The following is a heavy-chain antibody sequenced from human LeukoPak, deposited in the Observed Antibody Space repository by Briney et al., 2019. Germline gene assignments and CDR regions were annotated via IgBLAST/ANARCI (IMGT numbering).Heavy chain of an antibody. CDR2: ISSSSSYI. J-gene: IGHJ4*02. Sequence: GGSLRLSCAASGFTFSSYSMNWVRQAPGKGLEWVSSISSSSSYIYYADSVKGRFTISRDNAKNSLYLQMNSVRAEDTAVYYCARDRSPVRVPTVFDYWGQGTLVTVSS. CDR1: GFTFSSYS. V-gene: IGHV3-21*01. D-gene: IGHD1-26*01. CDR3: ARDRSPVRVPTVFDY.